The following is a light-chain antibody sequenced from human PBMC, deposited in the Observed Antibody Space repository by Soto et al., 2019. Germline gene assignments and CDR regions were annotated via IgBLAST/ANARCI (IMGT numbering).Light chain of an antibody. CDR3: QSYDSSLSGYV. Sequence: QSVLTQPPSVSGALGQRVTISCTGSSSNIGARYDVHWYQQLPGTAPKLLIYDNTNRPSGVPDRFSGSKSGTSASLAITGLQAEDEADYYCQSYDSSLSGYVFGTGTKVTVL. CDR2: DNT. J-gene: IGLJ1*01. V-gene: IGLV1-40*01. CDR1: SSNIGARYD.